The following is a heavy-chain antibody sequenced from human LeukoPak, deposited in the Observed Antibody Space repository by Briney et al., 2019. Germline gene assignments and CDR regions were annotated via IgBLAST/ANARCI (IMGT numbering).Heavy chain of an antibody. J-gene: IGHJ6*02. CDR1: GYTFTSYA. CDR3: ARGPASPRVAAAAGQKRGMDV. CDR2: INAGNGNT. V-gene: IGHV1-3*01. D-gene: IGHD6-13*01. Sequence: GASVKVSCKASGYTFTSYAMHWVRQAPGQRLEWMGWINAGNGNTKYSQKFQGRVTITRDTSASTAYMELSSLRSEDTAVYYCARGPASPRVAAAAGQKRGMDVWGQGTTVTVSS.